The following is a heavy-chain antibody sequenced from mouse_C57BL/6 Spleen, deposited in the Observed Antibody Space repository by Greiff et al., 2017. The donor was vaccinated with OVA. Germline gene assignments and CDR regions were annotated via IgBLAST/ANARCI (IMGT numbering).Heavy chain of an antibody. CDR3: ARAEGYYYGSSSHWYFDV. CDR2: IHPTSGRT. CDR1: GYTFTSYW. D-gene: IGHD1-1*01. J-gene: IGHJ1*03. Sequence: VQLQQPGAELVKPGASVKLSCKASGYTFTSYWMHWVKQRPGQGLEWIGMIHPTSGRTNYNEKFKSKATLTVDKSSSTAYMQLSSLTSEDSAVYYCARAEGYYYGSSSHWYFDVWGTGTTVTVSS. V-gene: IGHV1-64*01.